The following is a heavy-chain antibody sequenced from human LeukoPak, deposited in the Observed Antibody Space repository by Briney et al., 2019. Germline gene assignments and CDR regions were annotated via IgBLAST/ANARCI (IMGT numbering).Heavy chain of an antibody. Sequence: ASVKVSCTASGRSFNSHALSWVRQAPGQGLEWMGGIIPIFGALNYAQKFQDRDTITADESTNTVYMELSSLRSEDTAVYYCARGETLYDSVSRSYRYTSFDFWGQGTLVTVSS. V-gene: IGHV1-69*13. CDR3: ARGETLYDSVSRSYRYTSFDF. CDR1: GRSFNSHA. CDR2: IIPIFGAL. D-gene: IGHD3-16*02. J-gene: IGHJ4*02.